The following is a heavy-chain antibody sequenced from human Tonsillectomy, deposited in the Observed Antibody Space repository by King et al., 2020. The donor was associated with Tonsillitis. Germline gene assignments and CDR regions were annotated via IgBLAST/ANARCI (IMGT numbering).Heavy chain of an antibody. CDR3: ARSHLELRWDFVY. CDR1: GGTFSSYA. D-gene: IGHD1-7*01. V-gene: IGHV1-69*01. J-gene: IGHJ4*02. CDR2: IIPIFGTA. Sequence: VQLVVSGAEVKKPGSSVKISCKASGGTFSSYAISWVRQAPGQGLEWMGGIIPIFGTANYAPKFQGRVKITADESTSTAYMELSSLRSEDTAVYYCARSHLELRWDFVYWGQGTLVTVSS.